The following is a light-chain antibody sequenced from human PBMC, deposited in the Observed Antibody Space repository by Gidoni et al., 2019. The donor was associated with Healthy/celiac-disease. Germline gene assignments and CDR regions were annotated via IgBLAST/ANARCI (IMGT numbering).Light chain of an antibody. CDR2: SNK. J-gene: IGLJ2*01. CDR3: AACDDSLSLV. Sequence: QSVLTQPPSASGTPRQRVTISCSGSSSTIGSNTVNWYQQLPGTAPNLLIYSNKQRPSGVPDRFSGSKSGTSASLAISGLQSEDDADYYCAACDDSLSLVFGGGTKLTVL. V-gene: IGLV1-44*01. CDR1: SSTIGSNT.